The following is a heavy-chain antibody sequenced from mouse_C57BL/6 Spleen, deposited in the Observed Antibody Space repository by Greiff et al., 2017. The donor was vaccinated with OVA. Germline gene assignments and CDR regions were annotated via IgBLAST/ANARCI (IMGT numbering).Heavy chain of an antibody. CDR2: ISSGSSTI. V-gene: IGHV5-17*01. Sequence: EVQLQESGGGLVKPGGSLKLSCAASGFTFSDYGMHWVRQAPEKGLEWVAYISSGSSTIYYADTVKGRFTISRDNAKNTLFLQMTSLRSEDTAMYYCARPDYGSTYFDYWGQGTTLTVSS. J-gene: IGHJ2*01. D-gene: IGHD1-1*01. CDR3: ARPDYGSTYFDY. CDR1: GFTFSDYG.